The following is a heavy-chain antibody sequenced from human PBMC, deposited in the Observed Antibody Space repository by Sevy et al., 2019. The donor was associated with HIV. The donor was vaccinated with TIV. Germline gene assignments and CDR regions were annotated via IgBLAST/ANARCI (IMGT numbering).Heavy chain of an antibody. CDR3: ARQVGKLRFFDWSPRYFDY. V-gene: IGHV4-39*01. J-gene: IGHJ4*02. CDR1: GDSISSSPYY. D-gene: IGHD3-9*01. Sequence: SETLSLTCTVSGDSISSSPYYWGWIRQSHGKGLEWIGSIYYSGSTYYNPSLKSRVPISVDTSKNQFSLKLNSVTAADTAVYYCARQVGKLRFFDWSPRYFDYWGQGILVTVSS. CDR2: IYYSGST.